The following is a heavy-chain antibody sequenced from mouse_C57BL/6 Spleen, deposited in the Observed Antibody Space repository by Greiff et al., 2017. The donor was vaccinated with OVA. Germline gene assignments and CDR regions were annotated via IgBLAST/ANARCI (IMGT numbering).Heavy chain of an antibody. CDR1: GFTFSSYA. D-gene: IGHD2-3*01. Sequence: EVQVVESGEGLVKPGGSLKLSCAASGFTFSSYAMSWVRQTPEKRLEWVAYISSGGDYIYYADTVKGRFTIARDNARNTLYLKMSSLKSEDTAMYYCTRAIDGYSFAYWGQGTLVTVSA. J-gene: IGHJ3*01. V-gene: IGHV5-9-1*02. CDR3: TRAIDGYSFAY. CDR2: ISSGGDYI.